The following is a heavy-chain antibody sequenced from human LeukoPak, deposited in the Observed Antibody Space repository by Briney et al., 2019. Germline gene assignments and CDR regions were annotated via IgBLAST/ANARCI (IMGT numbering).Heavy chain of an antibody. D-gene: IGHD3/OR15-3a*01. CDR2: ISSSTRTI. V-gene: IGHV3-48*01. CDR1: GFTVSSNY. Sequence: GGSLRLSCAASGFTVSSNYMNWVRQAPGKGLEWVSYISSSTRTIYYADSVKGRFTISRDNAKNSLYLQMNSLRAEDTAVYYCARDLGPNDFSNIFDYWGQGSLVTVSS. J-gene: IGHJ4*02. CDR3: ARDLGPNDFSNIFDY.